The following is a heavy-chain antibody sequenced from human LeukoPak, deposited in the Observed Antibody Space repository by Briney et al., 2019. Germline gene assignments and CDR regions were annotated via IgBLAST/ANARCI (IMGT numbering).Heavy chain of an antibody. CDR3: ARDTPIFGVVNDIDP. CDR1: GLTFSSYS. J-gene: IGHJ5*02. Sequence: GGSLRLSCAASGLTFSSYSMNWVRQAPGKGLEWVSSISSSSSYIYYADSVKGRFTISRDNAKNSLYLQMNSLRAEDTAVYYCARDTPIFGVVNDIDPWGQGTLVTVSS. CDR2: ISSSSSYI. D-gene: IGHD3-3*01. V-gene: IGHV3-21*01.